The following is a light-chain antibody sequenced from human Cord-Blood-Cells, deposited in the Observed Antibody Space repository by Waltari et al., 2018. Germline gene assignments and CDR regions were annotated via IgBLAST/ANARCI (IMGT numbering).Light chain of an antibody. V-gene: IGLV3-1*01. J-gene: IGLJ3*02. CDR2: QVS. CDR3: QAWDSSTAV. CDR1: KLGDKY. Sequence: SYELTQPPSVSVSPGQTASITCSGDKLGDKYACWYQQKPGQSPVLVIYQVSKRPSGIPERFSGSNSGNTATLTISGPQAMDEADYYCQAWDSSTAVFGGGTKLTVL.